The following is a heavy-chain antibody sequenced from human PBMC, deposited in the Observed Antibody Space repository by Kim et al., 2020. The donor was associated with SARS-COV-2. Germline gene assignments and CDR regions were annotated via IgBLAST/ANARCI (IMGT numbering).Heavy chain of an antibody. CDR2: IYPGDSDT. D-gene: IGHD6-19*01. J-gene: IGHJ2*01. CDR1: GYSFTSYW. CDR3: ARQGEVAVAGPYWYFDL. V-gene: IGHV5-51*01. Sequence: GESLKISCKGSGYSFTSYWIGWVRQMPGKGLEWMGIIYPGDSDTRYSPSFQGQVTISADKSISTAYLQWSSLKASDTAMYYCARQGEVAVAGPYWYFDLWGRGTLVTVSS.